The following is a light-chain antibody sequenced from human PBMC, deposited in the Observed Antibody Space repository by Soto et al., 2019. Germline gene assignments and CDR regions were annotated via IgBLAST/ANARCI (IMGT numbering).Light chain of an antibody. V-gene: IGKV3-11*01. CDR3: QQRSNWPIT. CDR1: QSVSRK. CDR2: DAS. J-gene: IGKJ5*01. Sequence: EIVLTQSPGTLSLSPGERATLSCRASQSVSRKLAWYQHKPGQAPRLLIYDASNRATGIPARFSGSGSGIDFTLTISSLEPEDFAVYYCQQRSNWPITFGQGTRLEIK.